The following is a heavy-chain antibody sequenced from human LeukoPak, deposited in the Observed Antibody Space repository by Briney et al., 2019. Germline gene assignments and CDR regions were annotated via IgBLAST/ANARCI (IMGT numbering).Heavy chain of an antibody. V-gene: IGHV3-23*01. CDR2: ISSSGGVT. J-gene: IGHJ4*02. CDR3: AKGTMDSGQYYYDST. D-gene: IGHD3-22*01. Sequence: GGSLRLSCAASGFTFSTYAMSWVRQAPGKGLGWVSAISSSGGVTYYADSVKGRFTISRDNSKNTLYLQMNSLRAEDTAVYYCAKGTMDSGQYYYDSTGGQGTLVTVSS. CDR1: GFTFSTYA.